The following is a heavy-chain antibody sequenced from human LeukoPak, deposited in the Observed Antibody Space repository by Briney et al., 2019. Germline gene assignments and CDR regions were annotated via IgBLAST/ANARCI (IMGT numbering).Heavy chain of an antibody. CDR2: INTSGSST. V-gene: IGHV3-74*03. CDR3: ARSNHADDF. J-gene: IGHJ4*02. D-gene: IGHD1-14*01. CDR1: GFTFSDYW. Sequence: GGSLRHSCAASGFTFSDYWMHWVRQVPGKGLVWVSRINTSGSSTTYADSVKGRFTISRDNAKNTLYLQMDSLRAEDTGVYYCARSNHADDFWGQGTLVTASS.